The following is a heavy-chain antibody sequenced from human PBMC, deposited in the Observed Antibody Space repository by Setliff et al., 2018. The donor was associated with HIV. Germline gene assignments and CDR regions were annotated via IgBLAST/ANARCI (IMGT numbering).Heavy chain of an antibody. J-gene: IGHJ4*02. CDR3: ARDWLPRVLRY. CDR1: GSTLTSYY. CDR2: ISPSGDRT. V-gene: IGHV1-46*01. Sequence: GASVKVSCKASGSTLTSYYLHWARQAPGQGLEWMGIISPSGDRTNYAQKFQGRVTMTRDTSTSAVYMEPRSLRSEDTAVYYCARDWLPRVLRYWGQGTLVTVSS. D-gene: IGHD5-12*01.